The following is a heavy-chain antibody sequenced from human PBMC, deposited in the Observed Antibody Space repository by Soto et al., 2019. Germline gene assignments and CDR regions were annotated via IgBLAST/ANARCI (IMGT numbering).Heavy chain of an antibody. CDR1: GYTFTSYD. CDR2: ISAYNGNT. CDR3: ARARKLYSSGWYVDFDY. Sequence: ASVKVSCKASGYTFTSYDINWVRQAPGQGLEWMGWISAYNGNTNYAQKLQGRVTMTTDTSTSTAYMELRSLRSDDTAVYYCARARKLYSSGWYVDFDYWGQGTLVTVSS. V-gene: IGHV1-18*01. D-gene: IGHD6-19*01. J-gene: IGHJ4*02.